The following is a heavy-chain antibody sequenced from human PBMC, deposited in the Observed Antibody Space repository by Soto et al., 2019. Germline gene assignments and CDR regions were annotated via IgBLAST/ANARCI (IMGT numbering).Heavy chain of an antibody. J-gene: IGHJ6*02. CDR2: IVPSDSYT. Sequence: GESLMISCKGSGYSFTSYWISWVRQLPGQGLEWMGRIVPSDSYTNYSPSFQGHVTISADKSISTAYLQWSSLKASDTAMYYCARLGADAQNYYDSSGYPASVWGQGTTVTVSS. CDR3: ARLGADAQNYYDSSGYPASV. CDR1: GYSFTSYW. D-gene: IGHD3-22*01. V-gene: IGHV5-10-1*01.